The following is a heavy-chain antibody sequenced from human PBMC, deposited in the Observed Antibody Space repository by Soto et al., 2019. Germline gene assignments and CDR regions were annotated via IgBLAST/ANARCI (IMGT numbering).Heavy chain of an antibody. V-gene: IGHV3-23*01. Sequence: EVQVLESGGGLVHPGGSLRLSCTVSGFLFSDYAMSWVRQTPGKGLEWVSTISDGGGSTYADSVKGRFTISRDNFKNTLFLQMNSLKAEDTAVYYCAKGITASGSRSFLCDYWGQGTLVTVSS. CDR1: GFLFSDYA. J-gene: IGHJ4*02. CDR3: AKGITASGSRSFLCDY. CDR2: ISDGGGST. D-gene: IGHD6-13*01.